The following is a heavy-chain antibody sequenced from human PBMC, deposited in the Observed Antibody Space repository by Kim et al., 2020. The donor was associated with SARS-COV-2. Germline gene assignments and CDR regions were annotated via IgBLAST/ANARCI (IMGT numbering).Heavy chain of an antibody. CDR3: AQGPYWSGTPCYTVGAF. CDR1: GFIFSAYA. D-gene: IGHD2-2*02. Sequence: GGSLRLSCTASGFIFSAYALNWVRQAPGKGLEWVSGISASGASTYFAVSVKGRFAISRDNSKNTLYLQMNSLKTEDTALYYCAQGPYWSGTPCYTVGAF. J-gene: IGHJ3*01. CDR2: ISASGAST. V-gene: IGHV3-23*01.